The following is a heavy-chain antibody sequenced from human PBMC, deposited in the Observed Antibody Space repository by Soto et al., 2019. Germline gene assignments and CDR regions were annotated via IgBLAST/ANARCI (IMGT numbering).Heavy chain of an antibody. J-gene: IGHJ6*02. CDR1: GFSFSTYD. CDR2: ISGGSSRI. D-gene: IGHD5-12*01. V-gene: IGHV3-48*02. Sequence: VQLVESGGGLVQPGGSLRLSCAASGFSFSTYDMNWVRQAPGKGLEWVSYISGGSSRIFYADSVKGRFTISRVNAQNSLYLQMNSLRDEDTGVYYCARVIYGGWSTIKDYYYYAMDVWGQGTTVTVSS. CDR3: ARVIYGGWSTIKDYYYYAMDV.